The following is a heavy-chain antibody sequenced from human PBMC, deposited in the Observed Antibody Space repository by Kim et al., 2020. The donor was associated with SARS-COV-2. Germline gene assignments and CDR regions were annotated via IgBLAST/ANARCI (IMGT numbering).Heavy chain of an antibody. D-gene: IGHD2-2*01. CDR3: TLIAGYCSSTSCYAGAFDI. CDR2: IKSKTDGGTT. Sequence: GGSLRLSCAASGFTFSNAWMSWVRQAPGKGLEWVGRIKSKTDGGTTDYAAPVKGRFTISRDDSKNTLYLQMNSLKTEDTAVYYCTLIAGYCSSTSCYAGAFDIWGQGTMVTVSS. V-gene: IGHV3-15*01. CDR1: GFTFSNAW. J-gene: IGHJ3*02.